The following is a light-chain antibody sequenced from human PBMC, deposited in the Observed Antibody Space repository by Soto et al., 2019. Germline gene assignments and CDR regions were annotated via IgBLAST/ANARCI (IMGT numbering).Light chain of an antibody. CDR2: EVT. CDR3: CSYAGNSEV. CDR1: SGDVGGYNL. J-gene: IGLJ1*01. V-gene: IGLV2-23*02. Sequence: QSALTQPASVSGSPGQSITIPCTGTSGDVGGYNLVYWYQQHPGKAPKLMIYEVTERPSGVSNRFSGSKSGNTASLTSSGLQPDDEADYYCCSYAGNSEVFGTGTKVTVL.